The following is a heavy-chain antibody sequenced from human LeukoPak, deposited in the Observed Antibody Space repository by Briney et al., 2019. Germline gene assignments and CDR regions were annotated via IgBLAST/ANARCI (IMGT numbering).Heavy chain of an antibody. CDR3: ARRPDDY. J-gene: IGHJ4*02. D-gene: IGHD1-14*01. CDR1: GYSISSGYY. CDR2: IYHSGST. V-gene: IGHV4-38-2*01. Sequence: SETLSLTCAVSGYSISSGYYWGWIRQPPGKGLEWIGGIYHSGSTYYNPSLKSRVTIAVDTSKNHFSLKLSSVTAADTAVYYCARRPDDYWGQGPLVTVSS.